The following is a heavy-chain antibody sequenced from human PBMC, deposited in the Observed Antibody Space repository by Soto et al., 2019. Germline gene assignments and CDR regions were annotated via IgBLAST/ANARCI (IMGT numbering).Heavy chain of an antibody. CDR2: INHSGST. J-gene: IGHJ3*02. V-gene: IGHV4-34*01. CDR1: GGSFSGYY. Sequence: QVQLQQWGAGLLKPSETLSLTCAVYGGSFSGYYWSWIRQPPGKGLEWIGEINHSGSTNYNPSLKSRVTISVDTSKNQFSLKLSSVTAADTAVYYCARSVTRDAFDIWGQGTMVTVSS. D-gene: IGHD4-17*01. CDR3: ARSVTRDAFDI.